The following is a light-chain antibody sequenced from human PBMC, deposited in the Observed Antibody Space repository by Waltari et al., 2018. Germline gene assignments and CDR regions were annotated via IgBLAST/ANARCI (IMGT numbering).Light chain of an antibody. CDR2: DAS. CDR1: QNVDNY. CDR3: QQRSSLLPVT. J-gene: IGKJ4*01. Sequence: ELVLTQSPGTVPLSPGERATPSCRASQNVDNYVAWSQPRPGQTPKLLIYDASNRATGVPARFSGSGSGTDFTLTISGLEPEDFAVYYCQQRSSLLPVTFGGGTKVEIK. V-gene: IGKV3-11*01.